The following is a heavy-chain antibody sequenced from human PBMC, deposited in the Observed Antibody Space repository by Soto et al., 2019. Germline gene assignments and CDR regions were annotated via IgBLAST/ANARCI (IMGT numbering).Heavy chain of an antibody. CDR2: IYYSGST. Sequence: PSETLSLTCTVSGGSISSGGYYWSWIRQHPGKGLEWIGYIYYSGSTYYNPSLKSRVTISVDTSKNQFSLKLSSVTAADTAVYYCARDDRDGSGSYYYYYGMDVWGQGTTVTVSS. J-gene: IGHJ6*02. D-gene: IGHD3-10*01. V-gene: IGHV4-31*03. CDR1: GGSISSGGYY. CDR3: ARDDRDGSGSYYYYYGMDV.